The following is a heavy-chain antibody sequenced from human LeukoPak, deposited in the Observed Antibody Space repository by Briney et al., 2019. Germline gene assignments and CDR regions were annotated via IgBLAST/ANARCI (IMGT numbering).Heavy chain of an antibody. CDR2: IYYSGRT. V-gene: IGHV4-30-4*08. CDR3: AREEPAARVGY. D-gene: IGHD2-2*01. Sequence: PSQTLSLTCTVSGGSISSGDYYWSWLRQPPGKGLEWIGYIYYSGRTYYNPSLKSRVTISVDTSKNQFSLKLSSVTAADTAVYYCAREEPAARVGYWGQGTLVTVSS. J-gene: IGHJ4*02. CDR1: GGSISSGDYY.